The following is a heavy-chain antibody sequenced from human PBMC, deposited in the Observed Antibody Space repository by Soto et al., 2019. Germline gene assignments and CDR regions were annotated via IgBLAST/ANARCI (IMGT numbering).Heavy chain of an antibody. CDR1: GGTFSNYA. CDR3: ARGPDYEGYFDY. D-gene: IGHD4-17*01. Sequence: QVRLVQSGAEVKKPGSSVKVSCKASGGTFSNYAISWVRQAPGQGLEWMGGIILPFGTANYAEKFQDRVSITAEESMTTTYMELRGLRSEDTAVYYCARGPDYEGYFDYWGQGPLVTVSS. V-gene: IGHV1-69*12. CDR2: IILPFGTA. J-gene: IGHJ4*02.